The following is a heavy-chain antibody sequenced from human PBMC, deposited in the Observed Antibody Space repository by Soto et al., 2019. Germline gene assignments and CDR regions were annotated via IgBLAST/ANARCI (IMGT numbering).Heavy chain of an antibody. D-gene: IGHD2-21*02. Sequence: KASETLSLTCIVSGESISSSSYYWGWIRQPPGKGLEWIGSIYYSGRTYYNPSFKSRVTISIDTSKNQFSLKLSSVTATGTAVYYCARQRTTVVTQAYFDHWGQGALVTVSS. J-gene: IGHJ4*02. V-gene: IGHV4-39*01. CDR1: GESISSSSYY. CDR3: ARQRTTVVTQAYFDH. CDR2: IYYSGRT.